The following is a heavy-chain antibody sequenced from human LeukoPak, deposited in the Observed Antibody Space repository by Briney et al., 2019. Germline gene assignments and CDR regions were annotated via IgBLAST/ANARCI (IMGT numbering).Heavy chain of an antibody. CDR1: GYSISSGHY. J-gene: IGHJ2*01. Sequence: SETLSLTCTVSGYSISSGHYWGWIRQPPGKGLEWIGSIFHSGSTYYNPSLKSRVTISVDTSKNQFSLKLSSVTAADTAVYYCARDGGIAAAITPKPNWYFDLWGRGTLVTVSS. CDR2: IFHSGST. D-gene: IGHD6-13*01. V-gene: IGHV4-38-2*02. CDR3: ARDGGIAAAITPKPNWYFDL.